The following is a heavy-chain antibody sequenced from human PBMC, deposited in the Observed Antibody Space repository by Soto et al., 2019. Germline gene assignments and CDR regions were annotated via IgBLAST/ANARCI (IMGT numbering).Heavy chain of an antibody. CDR2: ISYDGSNQ. D-gene: IGHD1-20*01. CDR3: AKDLITGTTELEY. J-gene: IGHJ4*02. V-gene: IGHV3-30*18. Sequence: PGGSLRLSCAASGFTFSSYGMHWVRQAPGKGLEWVAVISYDGSNQYYADSVKGRFTISRDNSKYTLYLQMSSLRAEDTAVYYCAKDLITGTTELEYWGQGTLVTVSS. CDR1: GFTFSSYG.